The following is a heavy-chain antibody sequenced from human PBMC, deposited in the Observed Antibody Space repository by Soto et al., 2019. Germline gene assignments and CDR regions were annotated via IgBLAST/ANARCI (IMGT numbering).Heavy chain of an antibody. CDR1: GGTFSSYT. Sequence: QVQLVQSGAEVKKPGSSVKVSCKASGGTFSSYTISWVRQAPGQGLEWMGRIIPILGIANYAQKFQGRVTITADKSTGHAYMELSSLRSEDTAVYYWASNMGRGVVEYWGQGTLVTVSS. J-gene: IGHJ4*02. V-gene: IGHV1-69*02. D-gene: IGHD3-10*01. CDR2: IIPILGIA. CDR3: ASNMGRGVVEY.